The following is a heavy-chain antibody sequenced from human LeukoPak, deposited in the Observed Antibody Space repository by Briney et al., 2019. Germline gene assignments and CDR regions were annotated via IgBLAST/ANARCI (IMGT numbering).Heavy chain of an antibody. D-gene: IGHD6-6*01. CDR3: AKGTYSSSSGNLDY. V-gene: IGHV3-9*01. CDR1: GFTFDDYA. CDR2: MSWNSGSI. Sequence: PGGSLRLSCAASGFTFDDYAMHWVRQAPGKGLEWVSGMSWNSGSIGYADSVKGRFTISRDNAKNSLYLQMNSLRAEDTALYYCAKGTYSSSSGNLDYWGQGTLVTVSS. J-gene: IGHJ4*02.